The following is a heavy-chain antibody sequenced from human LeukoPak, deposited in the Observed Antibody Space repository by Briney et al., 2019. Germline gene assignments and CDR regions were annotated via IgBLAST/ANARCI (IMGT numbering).Heavy chain of an antibody. CDR3: ATYYYDSSGYYFDY. D-gene: IGHD3-22*01. Sequence: VASVKVSXKASGGTFRSYAISWVRQAPGQGLEWMGGIIPIFGTANYAQKFQGRVTITADESTSTAYMELSSLRSEDTAVYYCATYYYDSSGYYFDYWGQGTLVTVSS. V-gene: IGHV1-69*01. CDR2: IIPIFGTA. CDR1: GGTFRSYA. J-gene: IGHJ4*02.